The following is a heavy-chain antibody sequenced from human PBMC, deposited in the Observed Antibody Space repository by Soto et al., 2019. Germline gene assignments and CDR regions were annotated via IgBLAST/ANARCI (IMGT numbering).Heavy chain of an antibody. Sequence: GGSLRLSCAASGFTFSSYAMSWVRQAPGKGLEWVSTISGSGGSTYYADSVKGRFTISRDNSKDTLSLQMNSLRAEDTAEYYCAKYDYGEFYYYYMDVWGKGTTVTVSS. CDR1: GFTFSSYA. V-gene: IGHV3-23*01. J-gene: IGHJ6*03. CDR3: AKYDYGEFYYYYMDV. CDR2: ISGSGGST. D-gene: IGHD4-17*01.